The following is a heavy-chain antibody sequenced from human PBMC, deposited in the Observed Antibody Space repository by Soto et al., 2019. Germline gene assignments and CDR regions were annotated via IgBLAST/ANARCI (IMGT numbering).Heavy chain of an antibody. J-gene: IGHJ5*02. CDR1: GYSFTSYW. D-gene: IGHD4-17*01. CDR3: ARGIKYGDYSRWFDP. CDR2: IYPGDSDT. Sequence: GESLKISGKGSGYSFTSYWIGWVRQMPGKGLEWMGIIYPGDSDTRYSPSFQGQVTMTRDTSMSTAYMELSSLRSEDTAVYYCARGIKYGDYSRWFDPWGPGTLVTVSS. V-gene: IGHV5-51*01.